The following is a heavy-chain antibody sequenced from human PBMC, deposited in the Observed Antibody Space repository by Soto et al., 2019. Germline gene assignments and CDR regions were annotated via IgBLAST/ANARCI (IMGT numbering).Heavy chain of an antibody. CDR2: IYYSGST. J-gene: IGHJ4*02. CDR1: GGSISSYY. Sequence: SETLSLTCPVSGGSISSYYWSWIRQPPGKGLEWIGYIYYSGSTNYNPSLKSRVTISVDTSKNQFSLKLSSVTAADTAVYYCARHLGIYGDSYFDYWGQGTLVTVSS. CDR3: ARHLGIYGDSYFDY. V-gene: IGHV4-59*08. D-gene: IGHD4-17*01.